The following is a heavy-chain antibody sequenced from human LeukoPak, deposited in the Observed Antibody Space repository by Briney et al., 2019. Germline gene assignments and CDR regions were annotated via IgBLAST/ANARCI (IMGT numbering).Heavy chain of an antibody. Sequence: PGGSLRLSCAASGFTFSSYWMHWVRQAPGKGLVWVSRINSDGSSTSYADSVKGRFTISRDNAKNTLYLQMNSLRAADAAVYYCAREGMRYSYGDWGQGTLVTVSS. CDR1: GFTFSSYW. J-gene: IGHJ4*02. CDR2: INSDGSST. CDR3: AREGMRYSYGD. D-gene: IGHD5-18*01. V-gene: IGHV3-74*01.